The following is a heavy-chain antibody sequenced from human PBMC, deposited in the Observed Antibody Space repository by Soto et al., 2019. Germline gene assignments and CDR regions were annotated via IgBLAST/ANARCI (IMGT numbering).Heavy chain of an antibody. J-gene: IGHJ4*02. CDR2: IYYSGST. V-gene: IGHV4-59*08. CDR1: GGSISSYY. D-gene: IGHD5-12*01. Sequence: QVQLQESGPGLVKPSETLSLTCTVSGGSISSYYWSWIRQPPGKGLEWIGYIYYSGSTNYNPSLKSRVTISVDTSKNQFSLKRSSVTAADTAVYYCARLGRYSGYDWGQGTLVTVSS. CDR3: ARLGRYSGYD.